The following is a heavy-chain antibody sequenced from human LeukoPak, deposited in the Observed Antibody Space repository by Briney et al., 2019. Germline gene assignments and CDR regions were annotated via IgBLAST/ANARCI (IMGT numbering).Heavy chain of an antibody. D-gene: IGHD5-24*01. V-gene: IGHV4-39*07. CDR1: GGSISSSSYY. Sequence: SETLSLTCTVSGGSISSSSYYWGWIRQPPGKGLEWIGSIYYSGSTYYNPSLKSRVTISVDTSKNQFSLKLSSVTAADTAVYYCARGARGWLQPLFDYWGQGTLITVSS. CDR2: IYYSGST. CDR3: ARGARGWLQPLFDY. J-gene: IGHJ4*02.